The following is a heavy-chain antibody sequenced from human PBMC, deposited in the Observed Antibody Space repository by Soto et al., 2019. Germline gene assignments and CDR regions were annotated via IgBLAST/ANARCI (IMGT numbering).Heavy chain of an antibody. CDR1: GFTFSSYA. J-gene: IGHJ4*01. CDR2: ISNSGDIT. V-gene: IGHV3-23*01. CDR3: AKARGYPWYFDY. Sequence: GGSLRLSCAASGFTFSSYAMTWVRQGPGKGLEWVSAISNSGDITYFADSVRGRFTISRDNSQNTLYLQMNSLRAEDTATYFCAKARGYPWYFDYWGQGTLVTVSS. D-gene: IGHD5-12*01.